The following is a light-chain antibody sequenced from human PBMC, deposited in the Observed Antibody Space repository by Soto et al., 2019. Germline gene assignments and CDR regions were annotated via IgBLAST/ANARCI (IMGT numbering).Light chain of an antibody. Sequence: DVVMTQSPLSLPVTPGEPASISCRSSQSLLHSNGYNYLDWYLQKPGQSPQLLIYLGSYRASGVPDRFSGSGSGTDFTLKISRVEAEDVAVYYCMQALQAPRTFGQGTKVEIK. CDR3: MQALQAPRT. CDR1: QSLLHSNGYNY. V-gene: IGKV2-28*01. CDR2: LGS. J-gene: IGKJ1*01.